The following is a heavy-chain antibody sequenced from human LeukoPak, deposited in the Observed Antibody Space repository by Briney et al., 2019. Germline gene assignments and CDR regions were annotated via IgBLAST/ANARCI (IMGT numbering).Heavy chain of an antibody. CDR3: ARDVTTVTTYPNYYYYGMDV. CDR2: IILILGIA. V-gene: IGHV1-69*04. CDR1: GGTFSSYA. J-gene: IGHJ6*02. Sequence: SVKVSCKAPGGTFSSYAISWVRQAPGQGLEWMGRIILILGIANYAQKFQGRVTITADKSTSTAYMELSSLRSEDTAAYYCARDVTTVTTYPNYYYYGMDVWGQGTTVTVSS. D-gene: IGHD4-11*01.